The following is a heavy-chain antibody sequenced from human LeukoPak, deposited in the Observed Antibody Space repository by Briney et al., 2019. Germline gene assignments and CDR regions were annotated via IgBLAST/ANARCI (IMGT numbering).Heavy chain of an antibody. CDR3: ASFPPYMVRTDAFDI. Sequence: PGGSLRLSCAASGFTFNDFYMSWIRQAPGKGLEWVSSISRSSAYIYYADSVKGRFTISRDNAKNSLYLQMNSLRAEDTAVYYCASFPPYMVRTDAFDIWGQGTMVTVSS. CDR1: GFTFNDFY. V-gene: IGHV3-11*06. CDR2: ISRSSAYI. J-gene: IGHJ3*02. D-gene: IGHD3-10*01.